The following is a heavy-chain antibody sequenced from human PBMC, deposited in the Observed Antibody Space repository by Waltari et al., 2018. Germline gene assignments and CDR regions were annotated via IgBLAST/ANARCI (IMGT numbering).Heavy chain of an antibody. CDR3: TRGGGYSGFPL. Sequence: QVLLHEPGPGLVKPSETLSLTCSVSGGFIMSYHWSWIRQPPGKGLEWIGSISDTGDTNCNPARHRRVTMSVDTSKNQFSLKLSSLAPVDTAVYYCTRGGGYSGFPLWGQGALVTVPS. V-gene: IGHV4-59*01. J-gene: IGHJ4*02. CDR2: ISDTGDT. CDR1: GGFIMSYH. D-gene: IGHD5-12*01.